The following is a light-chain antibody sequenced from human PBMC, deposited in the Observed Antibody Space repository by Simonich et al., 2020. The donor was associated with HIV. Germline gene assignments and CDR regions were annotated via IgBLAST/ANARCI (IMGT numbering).Light chain of an antibody. CDR2: EDN. Sequence: QSALTQSASVSGSPGQSITISCTGTSSDVGGYNYVSWYQQHPGKAPKLMIYEDNKRPSGVSNRFSGSKSGNTASLTISGLQAEDEADYYCCSSAGSRVFGGGTKLTVL. J-gene: IGLJ3*02. CDR1: SSDVGGYNY. V-gene: IGLV2-23*01. CDR3: CSSAGSRV.